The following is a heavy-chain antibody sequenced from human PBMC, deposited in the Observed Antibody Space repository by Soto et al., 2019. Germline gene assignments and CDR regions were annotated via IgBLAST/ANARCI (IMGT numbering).Heavy chain of an antibody. CDR3: AKDRYSSGWYGRLNYFDY. CDR1: GFTFSSYA. Sequence: EVQLLESGGGLVQPGGSLRLSCAASGFTFSSYAMTWVRQAPGKGLEWVSVISGSGSGTYYADSVKGRFTMSRDNSKNTLYLPMNSLKPEDTGVYYCAKDRYSSGWYGRLNYFDYWGQGTLVTVSS. CDR2: ISGSGSGT. D-gene: IGHD6-19*01. V-gene: IGHV3-23*01. J-gene: IGHJ4*02.